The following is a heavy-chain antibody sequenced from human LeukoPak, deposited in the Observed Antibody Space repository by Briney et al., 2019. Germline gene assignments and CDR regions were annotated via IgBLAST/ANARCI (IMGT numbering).Heavy chain of an antibody. CDR2: INHSGST. J-gene: IGHJ5*02. CDR1: GGSFSGYY. D-gene: IGHD1-1*01. Sequence: SETLPLTCAVYGGSFSGYYWSWIRQPPGKGLEWIGEINHSGSTNYNPSLKSRVTISVDTSKNQFSLKLSSVTAADTAVYYCARARRWNAAVEGWWFDPWGQGTLVTVSS. V-gene: IGHV4-34*01. CDR3: ARARRWNAAVEGWWFDP.